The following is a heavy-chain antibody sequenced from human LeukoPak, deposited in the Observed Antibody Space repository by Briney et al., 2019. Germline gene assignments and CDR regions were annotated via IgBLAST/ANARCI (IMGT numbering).Heavy chain of an antibody. V-gene: IGHV3-23*01. CDR3: ARGLPSSTRTYNWFDP. CDR2: MSGSGYTA. D-gene: IGHD2-2*01. Sequence: GGSLRLSCAASGFTFSSYALSWVRQAPGKGLEWVSLMSGSGYTADYADPVKGRFTISRDNSKNTLYLQMNSLRPEDTAVYYCARGLPSSTRTYNWFDPWGPGTLVTVSS. CDR1: GFTFSSYA. J-gene: IGHJ5*02.